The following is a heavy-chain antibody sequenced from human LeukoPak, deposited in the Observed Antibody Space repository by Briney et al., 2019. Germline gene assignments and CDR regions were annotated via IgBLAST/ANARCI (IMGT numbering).Heavy chain of an antibody. D-gene: IGHD6-19*01. CDR3: ARERAVAGAGFDY. V-gene: IGHV3-48*03. CDR2: INSDGTTI. Sequence: GGSLRLSCAASGFTFTSYEMNWVRQAPGKGLEWVSYINSDGTTIYYADSVKGRFTISRDYAKNSLNLQMNSLRAEGTAIYYCARERAVAGAGFDYWGQGTLVTVSS. J-gene: IGHJ4*02. CDR1: GFTFTSYE.